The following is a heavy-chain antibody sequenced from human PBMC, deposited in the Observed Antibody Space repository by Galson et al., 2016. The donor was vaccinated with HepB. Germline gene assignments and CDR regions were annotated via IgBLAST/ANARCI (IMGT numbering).Heavy chain of an antibody. Sequence: SLRLSCVASGFTFSSYAMHWVRQAPGKGLEWVAVISYDGSNKYYADSVKGRFTISRDISKNTLYLQMNSLRAEDTAVYYCAKNSLRVIVGAADYWGQGTLVTVSS. D-gene: IGHD1-26*01. CDR3: AKNSLRVIVGAADY. J-gene: IGHJ4*02. V-gene: IGHV3-30-3*02. CDR1: GFTFSSYA. CDR2: ISYDGSNK.